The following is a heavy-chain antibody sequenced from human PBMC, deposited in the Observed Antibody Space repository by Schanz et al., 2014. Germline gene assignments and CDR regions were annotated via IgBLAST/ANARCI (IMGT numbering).Heavy chain of an antibody. CDR2: INHRGST. D-gene: IGHD3-16*02. J-gene: IGHJ2*01. Sequence: QVQLQQWGAGLLKPSETLSLTCAVYGGSFSDYYWSWIRQPPGKGLEWIGEINHRGSTNYNPSLKMQFTIALDTTKNELSLKLSSVTAADTAVYYCARGHDYFWGSYRRSPWGDFDLWGRGSLVTVSS. V-gene: IGHV4-34*01. CDR3: ARGHDYFWGSYRRSPWGDFDL. CDR1: GGSFSDYY.